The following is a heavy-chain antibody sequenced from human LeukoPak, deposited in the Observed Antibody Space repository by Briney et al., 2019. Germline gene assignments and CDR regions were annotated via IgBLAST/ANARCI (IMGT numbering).Heavy chain of an antibody. CDR2: IYPGDSDT. V-gene: IGHV5-51*01. D-gene: IGHD2-2*01. Sequence: GESLKISCKGSGYSFTSYWIGWVRQMPGKGLEWMGIIYPGDSDTRYSPSFQGQVTIPADKSISTAYLQWSSLKASDTAMYYCARLLGYCSRTSCYAPFDYWGQGTLVTVSS. CDR3: ARLLGYCSRTSCYAPFDY. J-gene: IGHJ4*02. CDR1: GYSFTSYW.